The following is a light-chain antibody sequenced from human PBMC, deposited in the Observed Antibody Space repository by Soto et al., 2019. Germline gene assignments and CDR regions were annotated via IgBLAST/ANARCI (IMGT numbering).Light chain of an antibody. V-gene: IGKV3-11*01. CDR3: QQRSNWPPIN. CDR1: QSVSSY. Sequence: EIVLTQSPATLSLSPGERATLSCRASQSVSSYLAWYQQKPGQAPRLLIYDASNRATGIPARFSGSGSGTDFTLTISSLEPEGFAVYYCQQRSNWPPINFGQGTRME. CDR2: DAS. J-gene: IGKJ5*01.